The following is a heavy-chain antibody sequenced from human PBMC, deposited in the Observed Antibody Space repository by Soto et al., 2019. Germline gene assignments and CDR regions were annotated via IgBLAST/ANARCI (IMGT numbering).Heavy chain of an antibody. Sequence: QVQLQESGPGLVKPSQTLSLTCTFSGGSMSSGGYYWSWIRQHPGKGLEWIGYIYYIGGTYYNPSLKSLVTISVDTSKNQFSLKLSSVTAADTAVYYCARYGDYGDYYYGMDVWGQGTTVTVSS. CDR1: GGSMSSGGYY. D-gene: IGHD4-17*01. V-gene: IGHV4-31*01. CDR3: ARYGDYGDYYYGMDV. CDR2: IYYIGGT. J-gene: IGHJ6*02.